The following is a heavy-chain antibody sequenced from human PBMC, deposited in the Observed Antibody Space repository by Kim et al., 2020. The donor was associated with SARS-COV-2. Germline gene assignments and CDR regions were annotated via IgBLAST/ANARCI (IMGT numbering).Heavy chain of an antibody. V-gene: IGHV1-18*01. J-gene: IGHJ4*02. Sequence: YAQKFQGRVTMTADTSTTTAYMELRSLRSDDTAVYDCAREASNIGWHPFDYWGQGTLVTVSS. D-gene: IGHD2-15*01. CDR3: AREASNIGWHPFDY.